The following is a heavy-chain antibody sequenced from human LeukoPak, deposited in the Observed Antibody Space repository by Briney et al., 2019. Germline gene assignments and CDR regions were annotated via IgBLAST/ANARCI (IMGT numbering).Heavy chain of an antibody. Sequence: GGSLRLSCAASGFTFSNAWMSWVRQAPGKGLEWVANIKLDGSEKYCVDSVKGRFTISRDNAENSLFLQMNSLRAEDTAVYYCVRGGGAFDYWGQGTLVTVSS. J-gene: IGHJ4*02. D-gene: IGHD3-10*01. CDR2: IKLDGSEK. CDR3: VRGGGAFDY. CDR1: GFTFSNAW. V-gene: IGHV3-7*04.